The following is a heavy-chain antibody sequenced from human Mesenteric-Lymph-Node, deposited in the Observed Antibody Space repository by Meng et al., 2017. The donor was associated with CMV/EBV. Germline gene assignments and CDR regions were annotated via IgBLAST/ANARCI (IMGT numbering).Heavy chain of an antibody. D-gene: IGHD6-19*01. Sequence: SVQVSCKASGGTFSSYAISWVRQAPGQGLEWMGGIIPILGITNYAQKFQGRVTITADKSTSTAYVELSSLRSEDTAVYYCERYIAVAGLNWFDPWGQGTLVTVSS. J-gene: IGHJ5*02. V-gene: IGHV1-69*10. CDR2: IIPILGIT. CDR1: GGTFSSYA. CDR3: ERYIAVAGLNWFDP.